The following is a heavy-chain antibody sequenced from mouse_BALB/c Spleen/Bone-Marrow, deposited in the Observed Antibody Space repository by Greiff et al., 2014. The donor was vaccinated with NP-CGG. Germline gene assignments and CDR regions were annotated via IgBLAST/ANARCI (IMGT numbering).Heavy chain of an antibody. CDR3: SGGNDWASFAY. CDR1: GYTFSNYW. J-gene: IGHJ3*01. CDR2: ILPGSGST. Sequence: QVQLQQSGAELRKPGASVKISCKAIGYTFSNYWIEWVKQRPGHGLEWIGEILPGSGSTHYIEKFKGKATFTADTTSNTTYMQLKGVTCDDSAVSYCSGGNDWASFAYWGQGTTVTVSS. V-gene: IGHV1-9*01. D-gene: IGHD2-4*01.